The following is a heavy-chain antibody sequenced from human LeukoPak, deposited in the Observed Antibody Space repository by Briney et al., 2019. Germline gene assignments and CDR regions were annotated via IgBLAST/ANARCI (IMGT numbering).Heavy chain of an antibody. Sequence: PSETLSLTCTVSGGSISSYYWSWIRQPPGKGLEWMGSIYHSGSTYYNPSLKSRVTISVDTSKNQFSLKLSSVTAADTAVYYCARDVVAAAGTWDYWGQGTLVTVSS. CDR2: IYHSGST. CDR3: ARDVVAAAGTWDY. CDR1: GGSISSYY. D-gene: IGHD6-13*01. J-gene: IGHJ4*02. V-gene: IGHV4-59*12.